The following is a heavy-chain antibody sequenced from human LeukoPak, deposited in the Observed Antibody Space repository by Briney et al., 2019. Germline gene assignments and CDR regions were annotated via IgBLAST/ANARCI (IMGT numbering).Heavy chain of an antibody. CDR2: INQDGSEI. V-gene: IGHV3-7*01. J-gene: IGHJ3*02. CDR3: VRERYSSGPDGFDI. CDR1: GFTFSNYW. D-gene: IGHD2-15*01. Sequence: GGSLRLSCAASGFTFSNYWMSWVRQAPGKGLEWLANINQDGSEIYYVDSVKGRFTVSRDNAKNTVYLQMNSLRAEDTAVYYCVRERYSSGPDGFDIWGQGTMVTVSS.